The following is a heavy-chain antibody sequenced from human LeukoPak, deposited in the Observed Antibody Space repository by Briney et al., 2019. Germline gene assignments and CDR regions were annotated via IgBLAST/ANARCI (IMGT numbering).Heavy chain of an antibody. J-gene: IGHJ4*02. Sequence: ASVKVSCKASGYTFTSYYMHWVRQAPGQGLEWMGWMKPNNGHTGYAQKFQGRVTMTRDTSISTAYMELSSLTFEDTAVYYCARGPPNWGMVGYWGQGTLVTVSS. D-gene: IGHD7-27*01. CDR3: ARGPPNWGMVGY. CDR1: GYTFTSYY. CDR2: MKPNNGHT. V-gene: IGHV1-8*02.